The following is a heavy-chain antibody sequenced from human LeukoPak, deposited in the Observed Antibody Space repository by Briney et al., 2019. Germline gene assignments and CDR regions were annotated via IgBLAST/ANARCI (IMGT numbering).Heavy chain of an antibody. CDR2: ISAGGGTM. V-gene: IGHV3-48*03. CDR3: ARGHLGYCSSTTCYVAFDI. Sequence: PGGSLRLSCAASGFTFSNYEMNWVRQAPGKGLEWVSHISAGGGTMYYADSVKGRFTISRDNAKNSLYLQMNSLRVEDTAVYYCARGHLGYCSSTTCYVAFDIWGQGTLVTVSS. J-gene: IGHJ3*02. CDR1: GFTFSNYE. D-gene: IGHD2-2*01.